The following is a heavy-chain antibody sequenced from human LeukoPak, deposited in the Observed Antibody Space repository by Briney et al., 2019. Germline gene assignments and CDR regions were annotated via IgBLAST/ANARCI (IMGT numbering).Heavy chain of an antibody. CDR1: GYTFTSYY. CDR2: INPSGGST. Sequence: ASVKVSCKASGYTFTSYYMHWVRQAPGQGLEWMGIINPSGGSTTYAQKFQGRVTMTRDTSTSTVYMELSSLRSEDTAVYFCARDVLYCSSTSCHSYGMDVWGQGTTVTVSS. D-gene: IGHD2-2*01. CDR3: ARDVLYCSSTSCHSYGMDV. J-gene: IGHJ6*02. V-gene: IGHV1-46*01.